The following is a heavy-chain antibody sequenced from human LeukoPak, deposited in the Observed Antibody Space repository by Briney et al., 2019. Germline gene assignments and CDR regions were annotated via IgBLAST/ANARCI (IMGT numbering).Heavy chain of an antibody. J-gene: IGHJ5*02. D-gene: IGHD3-10*01. CDR2: ISSDGSGT. Sequence: GGSLRLSCAASGFTFSSYWMNWVRQAPGKGLVWVSRISSDGSGTTYADSVKGRFSISRDNAKNTLYLQMNSLRAEDTAVYYCAKREDYGSGSYKGLDPWGQGTLVTVSS. CDR1: GFTFSSYW. V-gene: IGHV3-74*01. CDR3: AKREDYGSGSYKGLDP.